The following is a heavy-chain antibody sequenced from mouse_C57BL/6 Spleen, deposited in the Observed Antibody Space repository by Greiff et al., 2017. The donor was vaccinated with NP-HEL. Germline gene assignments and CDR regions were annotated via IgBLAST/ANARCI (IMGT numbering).Heavy chain of an antibody. Sequence: EVKVVESGGGLVKPGGSLKLSCAASGFTFSSYAMSWVRQTPEKRLEWVATISDGGSYTYYPDNVKGRFTISRDNAKNNLYLQMSHLKSEDTAMYYCARGELGDFDYWGQGTTLTVSS. J-gene: IGHJ2*01. CDR2: ISDGGSYT. D-gene: IGHD4-1*01. V-gene: IGHV5-4*03. CDR3: ARGELGDFDY. CDR1: GFTFSSYA.